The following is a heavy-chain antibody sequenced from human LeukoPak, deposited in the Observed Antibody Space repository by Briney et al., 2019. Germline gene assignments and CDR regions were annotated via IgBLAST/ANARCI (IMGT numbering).Heavy chain of an antibody. CDR3: ARGGYDILTGSGFFDC. V-gene: IGHV4-59*01. CDR1: GGSISSYY. D-gene: IGHD3-9*01. J-gene: IGHJ4*02. Sequence: PSETLSLTCTVSGGSISSYYWSWIRQPPGKGLEWIGYIYYSGSTNYNPSLKSRVTISVDTSKNQFSLKLSSVTAADTAVYYCARGGYDILTGSGFFDCWGQGTLVTVSS. CDR2: IYYSGST.